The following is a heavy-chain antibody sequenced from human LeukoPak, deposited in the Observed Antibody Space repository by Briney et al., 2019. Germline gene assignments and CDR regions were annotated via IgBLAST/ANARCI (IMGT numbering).Heavy chain of an antibody. V-gene: IGHV5-51*01. D-gene: IGHD3-9*01. Sequence: GESLKISCKGSGYSFTSYWIGWVRQMPGKGLEWMGIIYPGDSDTRYSPSFQGQVTISDDKSISTAYLQWSMLKASDTVKYYCARIFSLEATWIGFLDDWEQETLVTV. CDR2: IYPGDSDT. J-gene: IGHJ4*02. CDR3: ARIFSLEATWIGFLDD. CDR1: GYSFTSYW.